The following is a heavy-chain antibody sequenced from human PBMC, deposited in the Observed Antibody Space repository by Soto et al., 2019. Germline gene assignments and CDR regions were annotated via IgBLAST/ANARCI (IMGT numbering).Heavy chain of an antibody. V-gene: IGHV4-31*03. CDR1: GGSISSGGYY. CDR2: IYYSGST. D-gene: IGHD3-10*01. J-gene: IGHJ4*02. CDR3: ARVRGAIPYYFDY. Sequence: QVQLQESGPGLVKPSQTLSLTCTVSGGSISSGGYYWSWIRQHPGKGLEWIGYIYYSGSTYYNPSLKSRGTISVDTSKNQFALKLSSVTAADTAVYYCARVRGAIPYYFDYWGQGTLVTVSS.